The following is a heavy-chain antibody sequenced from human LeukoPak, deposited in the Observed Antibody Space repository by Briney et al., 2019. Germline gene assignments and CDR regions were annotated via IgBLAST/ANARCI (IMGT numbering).Heavy chain of an antibody. Sequence: GASVKVSCKASGYSFTDYWIHWVRQAPGKGLEWVGWINTDNGATSYAQSFRGRVTMTRDTSISTVYLDLTSLRSDDTAVYYCVREIFRFDYWGQGTLVTVTS. D-gene: IGHD3-3*01. CDR1: GYSFTDYW. CDR3: VREIFRFDY. V-gene: IGHV1-2*02. J-gene: IGHJ4*02. CDR2: INTDNGAT.